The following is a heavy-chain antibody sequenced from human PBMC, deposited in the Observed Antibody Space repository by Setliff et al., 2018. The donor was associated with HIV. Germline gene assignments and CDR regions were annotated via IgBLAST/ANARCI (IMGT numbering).Heavy chain of an antibody. CDR3: ARIWGIPPLYYFDY. CDR1: GYTFTGHY. Sequence: GASVKVSCKASGYTFTGHYLHWVRQAPGQGLEWLGWIHAGNGYTKYSQKFQGRVTFTRDTSASAAYMDLSSLRSEDTAVYYCARIWGIPPLYYFDYWGQGTLVTVSS. J-gene: IGHJ4*02. CDR2: IHAGNGYT. D-gene: IGHD3-16*01. V-gene: IGHV1-3*01.